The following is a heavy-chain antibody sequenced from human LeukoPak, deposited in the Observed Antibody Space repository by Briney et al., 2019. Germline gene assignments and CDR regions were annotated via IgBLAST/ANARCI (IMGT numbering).Heavy chain of an antibody. Sequence: PGRSLRLSCAASGFTFSSYGMHWVRQAPGKGLEWVAVISYDGSNKYYADSVKGRFTISRDNSKNTLYLQMNSLRAEDTAVYYCARDFRYHDSSGYYSFDYWGQGTLVTVSS. D-gene: IGHD3-22*01. V-gene: IGHV3-30*03. J-gene: IGHJ4*02. CDR3: ARDFRYHDSSGYYSFDY. CDR1: GFTFSSYG. CDR2: ISYDGSNK.